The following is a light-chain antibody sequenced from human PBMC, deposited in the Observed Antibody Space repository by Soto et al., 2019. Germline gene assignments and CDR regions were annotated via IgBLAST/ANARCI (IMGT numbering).Light chain of an antibody. J-gene: IGLJ1*01. V-gene: IGLV2-11*01. Sequence: ALTQPRSVSGSPGQSVTISCTGTSSDVGGYNYVSWYQQHPGKAPKLMIYDVSKRPSGVPDRFSGSKSGNTASLTISGLQAEDEADYYCCSYAGVFGTGTKVTVL. CDR2: DVS. CDR1: SSDVGGYNY. CDR3: CSYAGV.